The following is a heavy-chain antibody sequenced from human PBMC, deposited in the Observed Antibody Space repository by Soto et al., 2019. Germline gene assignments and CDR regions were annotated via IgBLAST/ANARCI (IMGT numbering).Heavy chain of an antibody. CDR1: GFTVSSNY. CDR3: ARDRYYDFWSGTRDAFDI. D-gene: IGHD3-3*01. J-gene: IGHJ3*02. Sequence: PGGSLRLSCAASGFTVSSNYMSWVRQAPGKGLEWVSVIYSGGSTYYADSVKGRFTISRDNSKNTLYLQMNSLRAEDTAVYYCARDRYYDFWSGTRDAFDIWGQGTMVTVSS. V-gene: IGHV3-53*01. CDR2: IYSGGST.